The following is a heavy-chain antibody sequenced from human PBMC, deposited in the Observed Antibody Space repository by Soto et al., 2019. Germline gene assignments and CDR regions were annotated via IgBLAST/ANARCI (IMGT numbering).Heavy chain of an antibody. CDR3: GRDDIILKGWYIDH. CDR2: ISAYNGDT. Sequence: ASVKVSCKASDYTFTSYGISWVRQAPGQGLEWMGWISAYNGDTNYAHKFQDRVTMTTDTSTTTAYMELRSLSSDDTAVYYCGRDDIILKGWYIDHWGQGTLVTVSS. J-gene: IGHJ4*02. V-gene: IGHV1-18*01. D-gene: IGHD2-8*01. CDR1: DYTFTSYG.